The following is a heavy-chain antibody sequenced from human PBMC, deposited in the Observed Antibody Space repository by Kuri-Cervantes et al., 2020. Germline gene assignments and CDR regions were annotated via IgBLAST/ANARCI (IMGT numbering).Heavy chain of an antibody. CDR2: IWYDGTNK. J-gene: IGHJ5*02. CDR3: ARGVVPAAIWMDWFDP. D-gene: IGHD2-2*01. CDR1: GFTFSSYG. Sequence: GGSLRLSCAASGFTFSSYGMHWVRQAPGKGLEWVAIIWYDGTNKYYADSVKCRFTVSRDNSKDMLYLQMNSLRSEDTAVYYCARGVVPAAIWMDWFDPWGQGTLVTVSS. V-gene: IGHV3-30*02.